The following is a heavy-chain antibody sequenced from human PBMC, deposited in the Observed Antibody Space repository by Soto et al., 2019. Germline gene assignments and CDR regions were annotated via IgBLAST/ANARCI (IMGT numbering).Heavy chain of an antibody. CDR3: ARGDRGGSGSPASYYYSGLDV. CDR1: GFTFSSYA. V-gene: IGHV3-23*01. Sequence: DVQLLESGGHLVQPGGPLRLSFAASGFTFSSYAMSWVRQAPGKGLEWVSSVSAGGDMTYYSDSVKGRFTISRDNSNNALFLQMNSLRIEDTALYYCARGDRGGSGSPASYYYSGLDVWGQGATVTVS. CDR2: VSAGGDMT. D-gene: IGHD3-10*01. J-gene: IGHJ6*02.